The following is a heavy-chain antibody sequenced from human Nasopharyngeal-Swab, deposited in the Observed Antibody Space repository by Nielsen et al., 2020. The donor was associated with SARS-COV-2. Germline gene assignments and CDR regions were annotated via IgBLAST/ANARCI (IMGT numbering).Heavy chain of an antibody. D-gene: IGHD3-10*01. V-gene: IGHV3-30-3*01. J-gene: IGHJ5*02. CDR1: GFTLSNYA. Sequence: GESLKISCAASGFTLSNYAMHWVRQPPGKGLAWVAVISSDGANKYYADSVKGRFTFSRDNSKNTLYLQMNSLRAEDTAVYYCARDSSKVGEPYTNNWFDPWGQGTLVTVSS. CDR2: ISSDGANK. CDR3: ARDSSKVGEPYTNNWFDP.